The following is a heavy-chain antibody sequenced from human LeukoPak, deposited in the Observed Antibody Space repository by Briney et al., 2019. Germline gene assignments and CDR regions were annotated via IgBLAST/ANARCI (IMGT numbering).Heavy chain of an antibody. CDR3: ARSIAVAGTMGSDP. D-gene: IGHD6-19*01. V-gene: IGHV4-34*01. CDR1: GGSFSGYY. Sequence: SETLSVTCAVYGGSFSGYYWSWIRQPPGNGLEWIGEINHSGSTNYNPSLKSRVTISVDTSKNQFSLKLSSVTAADTAVYYCARSIAVAGTMGSDPWGQGTLVTVSS. CDR2: INHSGST. J-gene: IGHJ5*02.